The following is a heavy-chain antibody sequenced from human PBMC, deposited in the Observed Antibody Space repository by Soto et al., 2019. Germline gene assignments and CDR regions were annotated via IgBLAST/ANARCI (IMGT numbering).Heavy chain of an antibody. J-gene: IGHJ5*02. V-gene: IGHV4-31*03. CDR3: AIAVAAAGRGWFDP. CDR2: IYYSGST. CDR1: GGSISSGGYY. Sequence: SETLSLTCTVSGGSISSGGYYWSWIRQHPGKGLEWIGYIYYSGSTYYNPSLKSRVTISVDTSKNQFSLKLSSVTAADTAVYYCAIAVAAAGRGWFDPWGQGTLVPVSS. D-gene: IGHD6-13*01.